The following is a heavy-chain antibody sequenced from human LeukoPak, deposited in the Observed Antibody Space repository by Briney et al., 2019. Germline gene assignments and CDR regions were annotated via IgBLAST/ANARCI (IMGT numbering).Heavy chain of an antibody. Sequence: PGGSLRLSCAASGFTFSSYAMSWVRQAPGKGLEWVANIKQDGSQKYYVDSVKGRFTISRDNSKNTLYLQMNSPRAEDTAVYYCAELGITMIGGVWGKGTTVTISS. CDR3: AELGITMIGGV. CDR1: GFTFSSYA. D-gene: IGHD3-10*02. CDR2: IKQDGSQK. V-gene: IGHV3-7*01. J-gene: IGHJ6*04.